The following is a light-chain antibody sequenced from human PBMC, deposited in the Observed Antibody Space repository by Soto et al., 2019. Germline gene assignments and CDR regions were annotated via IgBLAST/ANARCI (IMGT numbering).Light chain of an antibody. CDR3: TVWDDSLRGRL. Sequence: QSVLTQPPSASGTPGQRVTISCSGSSSNIESNYVYWYQQLPGTAPRLLIYRNNQRPSGVPDRFSGSKSGTSASLAISALRSEDEAAYYCTVWDDSLRGRLFGGGTKVTVL. CDR1: SSNIESNY. J-gene: IGLJ2*01. V-gene: IGLV1-47*01. CDR2: RNN.